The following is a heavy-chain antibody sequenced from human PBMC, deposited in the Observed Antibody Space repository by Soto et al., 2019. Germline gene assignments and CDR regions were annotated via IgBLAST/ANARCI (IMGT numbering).Heavy chain of an antibody. V-gene: IGHV4-59*01. Sequence: QVQLRESGPGLVKPSETLSLSCTVSGASITNYYWSWVRQSPGKGLEWIGHMVYSGYTNYNPSLKSRVTISVDTSQNQFSLKLTSVTAADTALYFCASIVRDGSGWFHFQHWGQGTLVTVT. J-gene: IGHJ1*01. CDR1: GASITNYY. D-gene: IGHD6-19*01. CDR3: ASIVRDGSGWFHFQH. CDR2: MVYSGYT.